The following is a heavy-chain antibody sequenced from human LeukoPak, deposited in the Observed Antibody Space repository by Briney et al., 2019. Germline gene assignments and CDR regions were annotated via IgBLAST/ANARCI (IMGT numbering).Heavy chain of an antibody. CDR2: ISYDGSNK. D-gene: IGHD5-18*01. V-gene: IGHV3-30-3*01. Sequence: GGSLRLSCAASGFTFSSYAMHWVRQAPGKGLEWVAVISYDGSNKYYADSVKGRFTISRDNSKNTLYLQMNSLRAEDTAVYYCAKVGSTWIQSPVDYWGQGTLVTVSS. J-gene: IGHJ4*02. CDR3: AKVGSTWIQSPVDY. CDR1: GFTFSSYA.